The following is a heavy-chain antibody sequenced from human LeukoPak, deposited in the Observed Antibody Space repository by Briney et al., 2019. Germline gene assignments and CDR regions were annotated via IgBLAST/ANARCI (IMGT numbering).Heavy chain of an antibody. Sequence: SETLSLTCTVSGGSISSYYWSWIRQPPGKGLEWIGYIYYSGSTNYNPSLKSRVTISVDTSKNRFSLKLSSVTAADTAVYYCARDRMTRRAAGTEWAFDIWGQGTMVTVSS. D-gene: IGHD6-13*01. CDR3: ARDRMTRRAAGTEWAFDI. V-gene: IGHV4-59*01. CDR2: IYYSGST. J-gene: IGHJ3*02. CDR1: GGSISSYY.